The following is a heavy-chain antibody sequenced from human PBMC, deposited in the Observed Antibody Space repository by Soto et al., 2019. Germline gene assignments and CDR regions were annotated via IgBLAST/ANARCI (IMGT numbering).Heavy chain of an antibody. D-gene: IGHD2-15*01. CDR1: GGSISGGNYY. CDR3: ATMGTPATGLYFFDY. V-gene: IGHV4-30-4*01. Sequence: QVQLQESGPGLVKPSQTLSITCTVSGGSISGGNYYWSWIRQPPGKGLEWIGFISYSGSTYYSTSLKSRVTISVDTSKSQFSLNLSFVTAADTAVYYCATMGTPATGLYFFDYWGQGSLVTVSS. J-gene: IGHJ4*02. CDR2: ISYSGST.